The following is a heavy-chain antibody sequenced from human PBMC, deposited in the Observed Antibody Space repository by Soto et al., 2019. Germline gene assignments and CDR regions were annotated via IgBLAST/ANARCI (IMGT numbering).Heavy chain of an antibody. CDR1: GFTFSNYG. V-gene: IGHV3-33*01. D-gene: IGHD2-21*01. CDR2: IYYDGSGK. CDR3: ARDIRSTYFDY. Sequence: QVQLVESGGGVVQPGRSLGLSCAASGFTFSNYGMHWFRQAPGKGLEWVAVIYYDGSGKYYADSVKGRFTISRDNSKNTLSLQMNTLRAEDTAVYYCARDIRSTYFDYWGQGTLVTVFS. J-gene: IGHJ4*02.